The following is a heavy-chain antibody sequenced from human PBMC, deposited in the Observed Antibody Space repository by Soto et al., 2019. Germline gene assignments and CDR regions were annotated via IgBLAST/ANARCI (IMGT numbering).Heavy chain of an antibody. V-gene: IGHV4-39*01. Sequence: KSSETLSLTCTVSGGSISSSSYYWGWIRQPPGKGLEWIGSIYYSGSTYYNPSLKSRVTISVDTSKNQFSLKLSSVTAADTAVYYCARLTYYYDSSGYYYYDPWVQGTLVTVSS. D-gene: IGHD3-22*01. CDR3: ARLTYYYDSSGYYYYDP. CDR2: IYYSGST. CDR1: GGSISSSSYY. J-gene: IGHJ5*02.